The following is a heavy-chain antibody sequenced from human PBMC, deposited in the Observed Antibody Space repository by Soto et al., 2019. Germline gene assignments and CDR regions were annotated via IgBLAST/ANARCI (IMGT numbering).Heavy chain of an antibody. CDR3: ARDPLRFLGALGGYFDY. V-gene: IGHV1-18*01. Sequence: QVQLVQSGAEVKKPGASVKVSCKASGYTFTSYGISWVRQAPGQGLEWMGWISAYNGNTNYAQKLQGRVTMTTDTSTSTAYMELRSLRSDATAVYYCARDPLRFLGALGGYFDYWGQGTLVTVSS. J-gene: IGHJ4*02. D-gene: IGHD3-3*01. CDR1: GYTFTSYG. CDR2: ISAYNGNT.